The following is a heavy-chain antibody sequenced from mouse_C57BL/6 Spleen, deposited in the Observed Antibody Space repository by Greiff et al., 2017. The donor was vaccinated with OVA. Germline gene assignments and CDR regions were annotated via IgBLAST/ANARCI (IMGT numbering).Heavy chain of an antibody. D-gene: IGHD1-1*01. V-gene: IGHV2-2*01. CDR2: IWSGGST. CDR3: ARNPYDGSSYPYYYAMDY. Sequence: VQLQQSGPGLVQPSQSLSITCTVSGFSLTSYGVHWVRQSPGKGLEWLGVIWSGGSTDYNAAFISRLSISKDNSKSQVFFKMNSLQADDTAIYYCARNPYDGSSYPYYYAMDYWGQGTSVTVSS. J-gene: IGHJ4*01. CDR1: GFSLTSYG.